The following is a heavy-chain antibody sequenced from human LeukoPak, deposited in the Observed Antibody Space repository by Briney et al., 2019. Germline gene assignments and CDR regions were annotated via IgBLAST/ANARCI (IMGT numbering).Heavy chain of an antibody. Sequence: ASVKVSCRASGYTFTSYYMHWVRQAPGQGLEWMGIINPSGGSTSYAQKFQGRVTMTRDMSTSTVYMELSSLRSEDTAVYYCARDFRGSIAVAENYYYYYMDVWGKGTTVTVSS. CDR3: ARDFRGSIAVAENYYYYYMDV. CDR1: GYTFTSYY. CDR2: INPSGGST. V-gene: IGHV1-46*01. D-gene: IGHD6-19*01. J-gene: IGHJ6*03.